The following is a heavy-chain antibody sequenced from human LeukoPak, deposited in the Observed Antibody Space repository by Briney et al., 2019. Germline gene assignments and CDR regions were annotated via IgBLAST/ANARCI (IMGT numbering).Heavy chain of an antibody. V-gene: IGHV1-69*06. CDR3: ARVFGMGEYFDY. CDR1: GGTFSSYA. CDR2: IIPIFGTA. Sequence: ASVKVSCKASGGTFSSYAISWVRQAPGQGLEWMGGIIPIFGTANYAQKFQGRVTITADKSTGTAYMELSSLRSEDTAVYYCARVFGMGEYFDYWGQGTLVTVSS. J-gene: IGHJ4*02. D-gene: IGHD1-26*01.